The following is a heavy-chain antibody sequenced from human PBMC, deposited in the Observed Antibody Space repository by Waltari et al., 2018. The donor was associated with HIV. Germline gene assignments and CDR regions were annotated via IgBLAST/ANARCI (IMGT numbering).Heavy chain of an antibody. CDR3: ARPLPDCSTSSCPYFDP. Sequence: QVQLVQSGAEVKKPGASVKVSCKASGYTFTGYYMHWVRQAPGQGLEWIGWINPNSGATNYAHKFQGRVTMTRDTSISTAYMELNSLRSHDTAVYYCARPLPDCSTSSCPYFDPWGQGTLVTVSS. D-gene: IGHD2-2*01. V-gene: IGHV1-2*07. J-gene: IGHJ5*02. CDR2: INPNSGAT. CDR1: GYTFTGYY.